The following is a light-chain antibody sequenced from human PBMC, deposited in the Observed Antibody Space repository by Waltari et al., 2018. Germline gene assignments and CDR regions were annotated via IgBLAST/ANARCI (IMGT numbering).Light chain of an antibody. CDR2: EVS. CDR3: GSYASGNSIL. J-gene: IGLJ2*01. CDR1: SSDVGGYIY. V-gene: IGLV2-14*03. Sequence: QSALTQPASMSGSPGQSITIPCTGTSSDVGGYIYVSWYQQHPGAAPKLMIFEVSRRPTGVSDLSSASKCGNTASLTISGLQAEDKADYYCGSYASGNSILFGGGTKVTVL.